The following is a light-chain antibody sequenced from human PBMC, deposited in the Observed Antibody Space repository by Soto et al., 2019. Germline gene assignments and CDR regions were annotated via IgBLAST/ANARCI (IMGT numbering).Light chain of an antibody. J-gene: IGKJ3*01. CDR3: QPLNSYPL. Sequence: DIQLTQSPSFLSASVGDRVTITCRASQGISSYLAWYQQKPGKAPKLLIYAASTLQSGVPSRFSGSGSGTESTLTISRLQPEDFATYYCQPLNSYPLFGPGTKVDIK. V-gene: IGKV1-9*01. CDR1: QGISSY. CDR2: AAS.